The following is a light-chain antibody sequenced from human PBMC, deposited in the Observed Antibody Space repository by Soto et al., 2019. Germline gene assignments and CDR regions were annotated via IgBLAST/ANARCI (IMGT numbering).Light chain of an antibody. J-gene: IGKJ5*01. V-gene: IGKV3-11*01. Sequence: DIVMTQSPATLSVSPGERATLSCRASQSVGSKFAWYQQKPGQTPRLLVYGASSRATGIPDRFSGSGSGTDFTLTISSLEPEDFAVYYCQQRSNWPWTFGQGRRLEIK. CDR2: GAS. CDR1: QSVGSK. CDR3: QQRSNWPWT.